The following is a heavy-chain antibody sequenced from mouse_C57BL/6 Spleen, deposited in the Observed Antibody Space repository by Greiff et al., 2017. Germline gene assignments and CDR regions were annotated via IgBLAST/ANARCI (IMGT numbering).Heavy chain of an antibody. CDR3: ASIWTGTRAMDY. J-gene: IGHJ4*01. Sequence: QVHVKQSGAELARPGASVKLSCKASGYTFTSYGISWVKQRTGQGLEWIGEIYPRSGNTYYNEKFKGKATLTADKSSSTAYMELRSLTSEDSAVYFCASIWTGTRAMDYWGQGTSVTVSS. CDR1: GYTFTSYG. CDR2: IYPRSGNT. V-gene: IGHV1-81*01. D-gene: IGHD4-1*01.